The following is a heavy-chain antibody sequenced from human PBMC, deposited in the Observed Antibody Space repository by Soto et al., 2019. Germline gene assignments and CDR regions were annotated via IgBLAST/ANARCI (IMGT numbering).Heavy chain of an antibody. CDR1: GGSISSGGYY. D-gene: IGHD1-7*01. CDR3: ARDPRITGTNSAFDI. Sequence: PSETLSLTCTVSGGSISSGGYYWSWIRQHPGKGLEWIGYIYYSGSTYYNPSLKSRVTISVDTSKNQFSLKLSSVTAADTAVYYCARDPRITGTNSAFDIWGQGTMVTVSS. V-gene: IGHV4-31*03. J-gene: IGHJ3*02. CDR2: IYYSGST.